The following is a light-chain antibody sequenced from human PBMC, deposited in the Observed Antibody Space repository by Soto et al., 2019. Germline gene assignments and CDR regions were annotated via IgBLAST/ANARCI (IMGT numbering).Light chain of an antibody. CDR2: SIY. J-gene: IGLJ1*01. CDR1: SSNIGSNT. Sequence: QSVLTQPPSASGTPGLRVTISCSGSSSNIGSNTVNWYQQLPGTAPKLLIYSIYQRPSGVPDRFSGSKSGTSASLAISGLQSEDEADYYCAAWDDSLNGYVFGTGTKVTVL. V-gene: IGLV1-44*01. CDR3: AAWDDSLNGYV.